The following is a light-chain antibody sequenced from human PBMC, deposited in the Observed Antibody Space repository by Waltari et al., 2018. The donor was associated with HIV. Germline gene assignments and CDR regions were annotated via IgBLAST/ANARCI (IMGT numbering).Light chain of an antibody. CDR3: QSFDSSLGGWV. CDR1: SSNIGARSD. Sequence: QSVLTQPPSVSGAPGQRVTIPCTGSSSNIGARSDVHWYQPLPGTAPKLLIYGNSNRPSVVPDRFSGSRSGTSSSLAISGLQAEDEAHYYCQSFDSSLGGWVFGGGTKLTVL. J-gene: IGLJ3*02. CDR2: GNS. V-gene: IGLV1-40*01.